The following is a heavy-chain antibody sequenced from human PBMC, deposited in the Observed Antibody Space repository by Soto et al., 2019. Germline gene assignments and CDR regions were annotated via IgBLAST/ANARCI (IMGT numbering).Heavy chain of an antibody. J-gene: IGHJ4*02. Sequence: QLQLQESGPGLVKPSETLSLTCTVSGGSISSSSYFWGWIRQPPGKGLEWIGSIYYSGSTYYNPSLKSRVTISVDTSKNQFSLKLSSVTAADTAVYYCARLPGYGLYYFDYWGQGTLVTVSS. CDR2: IYYSGST. V-gene: IGHV4-39*01. CDR1: GGSISSSSYF. CDR3: ARLPGYGLYYFDY. D-gene: IGHD5-18*01.